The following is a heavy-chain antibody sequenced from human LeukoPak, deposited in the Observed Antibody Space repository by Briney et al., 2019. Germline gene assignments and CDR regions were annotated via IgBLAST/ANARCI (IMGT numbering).Heavy chain of an antibody. Sequence: GGSLRLSCAVSGFTFSYYYMNWIRRAPGKGLEWVSYISSTGNTIFYADSVKGRFTVSRDNAHNSLYLQMNSLRAEDTAVYYCARDLGYDFADHWGQGTLVTVSS. V-gene: IGHV3-11*01. J-gene: IGHJ4*02. CDR2: ISSTGNTI. D-gene: IGHD3/OR15-3a*01. CDR3: ARDLGYDFADH. CDR1: GFTFSYYY.